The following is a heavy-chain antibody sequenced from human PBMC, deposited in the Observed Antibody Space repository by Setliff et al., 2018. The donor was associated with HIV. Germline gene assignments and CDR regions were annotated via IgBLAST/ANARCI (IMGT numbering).Heavy chain of an antibody. Sequence: GGSLRLSCAASGFTFSSYAMSWVRQAPGKGLEWVSAISGSGGSTYYADSVKGRFTISRDNAKNSLFLQMNSLRADDTAVYYCTRDPAYGALDYWGQGTLVTVSS. J-gene: IGHJ4*02. V-gene: IGHV3-23*01. CDR3: TRDPAYGALDY. D-gene: IGHD4-17*01. CDR2: ISGSGGST. CDR1: GFTFSSYA.